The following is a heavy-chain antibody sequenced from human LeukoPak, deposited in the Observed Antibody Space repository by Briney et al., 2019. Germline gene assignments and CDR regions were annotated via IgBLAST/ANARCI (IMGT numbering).Heavy chain of an antibody. CDR2: ISDDGSNK. Sequence: GGSVRLSCGASGFTFSNYAMHWVRQAPGKGLEWVAVISDDGSNKYYGDSVKGRFTISRDNSKNTVYLQMNSLRAEDTAVYYCAKDRYSSGWYSDFDYWGQGTWSPSPQ. V-gene: IGHV3-30*18. D-gene: IGHD6-19*01. J-gene: IGHJ4*02. CDR1: GFTFSNYA. CDR3: AKDRYSSGWYSDFDY.